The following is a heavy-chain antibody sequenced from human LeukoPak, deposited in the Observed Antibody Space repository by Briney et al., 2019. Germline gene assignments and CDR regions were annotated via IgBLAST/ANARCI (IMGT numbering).Heavy chain of an antibody. D-gene: IGHD5-24*01. J-gene: IGHJ4*02. Sequence: GASVKVSFKASGYTFTVYYMHWVRQAPGQGLEWMGWINPNNGDTNNAQRFQGRVTMTSDTSTSTAYMDLSRLTSDDTAVYYCTRGDRNGYNYWGQGTLVTVSS. V-gene: IGHV1-2*02. CDR2: INPNNGDT. CDR3: TRGDRNGYNY. CDR1: GYTFTVYY.